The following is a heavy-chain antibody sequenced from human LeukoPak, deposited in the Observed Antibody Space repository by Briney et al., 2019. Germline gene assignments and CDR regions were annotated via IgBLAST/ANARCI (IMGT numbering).Heavy chain of an antibody. D-gene: IGHD3-22*01. CDR3: ARARRSGYYHFDY. CDR2: INHSGST. Sequence: PSETLSLTCAVYGGSFSGYCWSWIRQPPGKGLEWIGEINHSGSTNYNPSLKSRVTISVDTSKNQFSLKLSSVTAADTAVYYCARARRSGYYHFDYWGQGTLVTVSS. CDR1: GGSFSGYC. J-gene: IGHJ4*02. V-gene: IGHV4-34*01.